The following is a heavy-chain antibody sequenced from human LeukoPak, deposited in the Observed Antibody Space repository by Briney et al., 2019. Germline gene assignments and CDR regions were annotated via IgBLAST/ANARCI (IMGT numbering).Heavy chain of an antibody. D-gene: IGHD1-26*01. CDR2: ISAYNGNT. Sequence: ASVKVSCKASGYTFTSYGISWVRQAPGQGLEWMGWISAYNGNTNYAQKFQGRVTITADKSTSTAYMELSSLRSEDTAVYYCAREPGATEGYYYYGMDVWGQGTTVTVSS. V-gene: IGHV1-18*01. CDR1: GYTFTSYG. J-gene: IGHJ6*02. CDR3: AREPGATEGYYYYGMDV.